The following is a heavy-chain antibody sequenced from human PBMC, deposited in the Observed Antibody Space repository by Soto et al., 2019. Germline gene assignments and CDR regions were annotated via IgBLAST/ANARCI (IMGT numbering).Heavy chain of an antibody. V-gene: IGHV3-30*18. Sequence: QVQLVESGGGVVQPGRSLRLSCAASGFTFSSYGMHWVRQAPGKGLEWVAVISYDGSNKYYADSVKGRFTISRDNSKNTLYLQMNSLRAEDTAVYYCAKGGHYEGFDYWGQRTLVTVSS. J-gene: IGHJ4*02. CDR3: AKGGHYEGFDY. CDR1: GFTFSSYG. CDR2: ISYDGSNK. D-gene: IGHD3-22*01.